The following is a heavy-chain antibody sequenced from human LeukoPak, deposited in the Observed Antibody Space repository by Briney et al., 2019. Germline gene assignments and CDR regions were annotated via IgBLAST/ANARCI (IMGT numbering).Heavy chain of an antibody. V-gene: IGHV3-9*01. CDR2: ISSNSGGI. D-gene: IGHD6-19*01. J-gene: IGHJ4*02. CDR1: GFTFDDYA. CDR3: ARRSGIAVAGAFDY. Sequence: GGSLRLSCVVSGFTFDDYAMRWVRQAPGKGLEWVSGISSNSGGIDYADSVKGRFTISRDNAKNSLYLQMNSLRAEDTAVYYCARRSGIAVAGAFDYWGQGTLVTVSS.